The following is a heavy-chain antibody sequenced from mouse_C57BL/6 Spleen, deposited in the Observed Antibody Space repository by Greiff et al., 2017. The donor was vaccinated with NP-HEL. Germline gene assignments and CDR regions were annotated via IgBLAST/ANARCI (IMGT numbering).Heavy chain of an antibody. J-gene: IGHJ4*01. CDR2: IRNKANGYTT. V-gene: IGHV7-3*01. CDR1: GFTFTDYY. Sequence: EVMLVESGGGLVQPGGSLSLSCAASGFTFTDYYMSWVRQPPGKALEWLGFIRNKANGYTTEYSASVKGRFTISRDNSQSILYLQMNALRAEDSATYYCARYWGNYAMDYWGQGTSVTVSS. CDR3: ARYWGNYAMDY.